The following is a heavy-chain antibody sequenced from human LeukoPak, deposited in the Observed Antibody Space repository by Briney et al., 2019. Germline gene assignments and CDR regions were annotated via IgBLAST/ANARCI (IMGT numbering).Heavy chain of an antibody. CDR2: IYYSGST. Sequence: SETLSLTCAVYGGSFSGYNWGGSGRPPGKGLGWIGSIYYSGSTYYNPSLKSRVTISVDTSKNQFSLKLSSVTAADTAVYYCARPLYSGSYYSPLDYWGQGTLVTVSS. D-gene: IGHD1-26*01. J-gene: IGHJ4*02. CDR3: ARPLYSGSYYSPLDY. CDR1: GGSFSGYN. V-gene: IGHV4-34*01.